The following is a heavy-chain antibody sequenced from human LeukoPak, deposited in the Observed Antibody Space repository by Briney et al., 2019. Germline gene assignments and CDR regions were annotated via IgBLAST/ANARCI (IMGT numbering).Heavy chain of an antibody. CDR3: ARNYGMDV. Sequence: ASVKVSCKASGYTFTSYGISWVRQAPGQGLEWMGWINPNSGGTNYAQKFQGRVTMTRDTSISTAYMELSRLRSDDTAVYYCARNYGMDVWGQGTTVTVSS. J-gene: IGHJ6*02. CDR1: GYTFTSYG. V-gene: IGHV1-2*02. CDR2: INPNSGGT.